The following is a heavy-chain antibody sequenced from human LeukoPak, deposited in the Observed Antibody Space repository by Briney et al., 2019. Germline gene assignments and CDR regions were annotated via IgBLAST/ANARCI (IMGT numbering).Heavy chain of an antibody. V-gene: IGHV1-69*06. CDR3: ASPGYCSGGSCYEFDY. CDR1: GGTFSSYA. Sequence: SVKVSCKASGGTFSSYAISWVRQVPGQGLEWMGGIIPIFGTANYAQKFQGRVTITADKSTSTAYMELSSLRSEDTAVYYCASPGYCSGGSCYEFDYWGQGTLVTVSS. D-gene: IGHD2-15*01. CDR2: IIPIFGTA. J-gene: IGHJ4*02.